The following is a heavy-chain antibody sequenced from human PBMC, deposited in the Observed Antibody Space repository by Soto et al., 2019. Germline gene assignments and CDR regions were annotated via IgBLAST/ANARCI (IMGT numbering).Heavy chain of an antibody. CDR3: ARARGYCSSTTCRHYFDS. Sequence: PSETLSLTCTVSGGSISSYYWSWIRQPPGKGLEWIGYLFYSGSPNYNPSLKSRVTISVDTSKSQFSLKLSSVTAADTAVYYCARARGYCSSTTCRHYFDSWGQGTLVTVSS. CDR1: GGSISSYY. D-gene: IGHD2-2*01. J-gene: IGHJ4*02. V-gene: IGHV4-59*01. CDR2: LFYSGSP.